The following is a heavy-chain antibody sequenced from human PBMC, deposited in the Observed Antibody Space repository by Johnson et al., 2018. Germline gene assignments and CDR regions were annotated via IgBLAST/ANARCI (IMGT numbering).Heavy chain of an antibody. J-gene: IGHJ3*02. CDR3: ARSITMIVGNHAFDI. V-gene: IGHV5-51*03. CDR2: IFPGDSDT. D-gene: IGHD3-22*01. Sequence: VQLVESGAEVKKPGESLKISCKGSGYSFTIYWIAWVRQMPGKGLEWMGIIFPGDSDTRYSPSFHGQVTISADTSISTAYLQGSGLKASDTAIDYCARSITMIVGNHAFDIWGQGTMVTVSS. CDR1: GYSFTIYW.